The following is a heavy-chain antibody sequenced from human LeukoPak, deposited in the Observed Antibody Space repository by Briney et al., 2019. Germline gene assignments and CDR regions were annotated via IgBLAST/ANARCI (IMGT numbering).Heavy chain of an antibody. CDR1: GFTFISYS. V-gene: IGHV3-48*02. CDR3: ARVVAVVRGGGLSYYYAMDV. CDR2: INSGSSTM. D-gene: IGHD3-10*01. J-gene: IGHJ6*02. Sequence: GGSLRLSCAASGFTFISYSMTWVRQAPGKGLEWVSYINSGSSTMYYADSVKGRFTISSDNGKTSLYLQMNSLRDEDTAVYYCARVVAVVRGGGLSYYYAMDVWGQGTTVTVSS.